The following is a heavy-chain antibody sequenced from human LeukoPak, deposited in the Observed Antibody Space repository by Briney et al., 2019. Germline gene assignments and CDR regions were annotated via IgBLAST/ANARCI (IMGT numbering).Heavy chain of an antibody. V-gene: IGHV3-23*01. J-gene: IGHJ4*02. D-gene: IGHD6-19*01. Sequence: GGSLRLSCAASGFTFSTYTMSWVRQAPGKGLEWVSSIYGSGVSTFYADSVQGRFTISRDNFQNTLSLQMNSLRADDTAVYYCAKAAIAVADPKDYWGQGTLVTVSS. CDR3: AKAAIAVADPKDY. CDR2: IYGSGVST. CDR1: GFTFSTYT.